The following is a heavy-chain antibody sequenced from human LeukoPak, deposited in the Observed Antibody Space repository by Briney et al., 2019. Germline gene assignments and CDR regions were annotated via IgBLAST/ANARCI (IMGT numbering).Heavy chain of an antibody. CDR1: GASVSSDNYY. Sequence: HSETLSLTCTVFGASVSSDNYYWSWIRQPPGQGLEWTGYIYYSGSANYNPSLKSRVTISVDTSKNQFSLKLRSVTAADTAVYYCARYLDTAMVRAGYFDYWGQGTLVTVSS. D-gene: IGHD5-18*01. V-gene: IGHV4-61*01. CDR3: ARYLDTAMVRAGYFDY. CDR2: IYYSGSA. J-gene: IGHJ4*02.